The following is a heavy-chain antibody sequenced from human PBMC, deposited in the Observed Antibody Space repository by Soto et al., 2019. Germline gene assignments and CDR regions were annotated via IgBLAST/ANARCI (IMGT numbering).Heavy chain of an antibody. CDR2: ISFDGSNK. D-gene: IGHD5-18*01. V-gene: IGHV3-30*18. Sequence: GGSLRLSCAASGFTSSSYVIHWVRQAPGKGLEWVAVISFDGSNKYYADSVKGRFTISRDNSKNTLYLQMSRLRPEDTAVYYCAKDRGIQLWSHYFDFWGQGTLVTVSS. CDR3: AKDRGIQLWSHYFDF. J-gene: IGHJ4*02. CDR1: GFTSSSYV.